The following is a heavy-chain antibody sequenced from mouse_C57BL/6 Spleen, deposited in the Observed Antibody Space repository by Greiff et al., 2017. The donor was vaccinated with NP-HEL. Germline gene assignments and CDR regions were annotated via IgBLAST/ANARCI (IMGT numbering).Heavy chain of an antibody. D-gene: IGHD1-1*01. CDR3: ARCGYGGAMDC. CDR2: IYPRSGNT. CDR1: GYTFTSYG. Sequence: QVQLKESGAELARPGASVKLSCKASGYTFTSYGISWVKQRTGQGLEWIGEIYPRSGNTYYNEKFKGKATLTADKSSSTAYMELRSLTSEDSAVYFCARCGYGGAMDCWGQGTSVTVSS. J-gene: IGHJ4*01. V-gene: IGHV1-81*01.